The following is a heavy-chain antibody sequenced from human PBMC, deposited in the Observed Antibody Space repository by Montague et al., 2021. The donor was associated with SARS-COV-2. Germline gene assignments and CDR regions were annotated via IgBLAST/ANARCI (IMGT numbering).Heavy chain of an antibody. CDR3: ARSRSGSYLDAFDI. D-gene: IGHD1-26*01. CDR1: GFTFSSYA. J-gene: IGHJ3*02. Sequence: SLSLSFSASGFTFSSYAMHWVRQAPGKGLEWVAVISYDGSNKYYADSVKGRFTISRDNSKNTLYLQMNSLRAEDTAVYYCARSRSGSYLDAFDIWGQGTMVTVSS. V-gene: IGHV3-30-3*01. CDR2: ISYDGSNK.